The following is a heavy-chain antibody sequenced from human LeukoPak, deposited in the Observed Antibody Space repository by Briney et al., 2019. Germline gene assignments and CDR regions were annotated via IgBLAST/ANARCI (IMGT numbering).Heavy chain of an antibody. J-gene: IGHJ4*02. V-gene: IGHV3-48*04. Sequence: GGSLRLSCAASGFTFTTYSMSWIRQAPGKGLEWVSYISSSGSAIYYADSVKGRFTISRDNAKNSLYLQMNSLRVEDTAVFYCARGGIVVPDPDYWGQGTLVTVSS. CDR1: GFTFTTYS. CDR2: ISSSGSAI. CDR3: ARGGIVVPDPDY. D-gene: IGHD6-19*01.